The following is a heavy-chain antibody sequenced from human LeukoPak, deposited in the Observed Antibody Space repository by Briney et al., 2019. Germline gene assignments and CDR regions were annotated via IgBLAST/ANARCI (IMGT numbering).Heavy chain of an antibody. CDR2: IYWDDDK. Sequence: SGPTLVKPTPPLTLTCTFSGFSLSTSGVGVGWIRQPPGKALEWLALIYWDDDKRYSPSLKSRLTITKDTSKNQVVLTMTNIDPADTATYYCAPVDSYSYGSNYYFDYWGQGTLVTVSS. CDR3: APVDSYSYGSNYYFDY. J-gene: IGHJ4*02. CDR1: GFSLSTSGVG. D-gene: IGHD5-18*01. V-gene: IGHV2-5*02.